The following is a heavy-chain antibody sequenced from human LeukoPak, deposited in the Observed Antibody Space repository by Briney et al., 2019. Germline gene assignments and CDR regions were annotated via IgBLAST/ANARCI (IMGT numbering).Heavy chain of an antibody. CDR1: GGSISSSSYY. CDR3: ARDHDYYDSSGAFDI. J-gene: IGHJ3*02. Sequence: PSETLSLTCTVSGGSISSSSYYWGWIRQPPGKGLEWIGYIYYSGSTNYNPSLKSRVTISVDTSKNQFSLKLSSVTAADTAVYYCARDHDYYDSSGAFDIWGQGTMVTVSS. D-gene: IGHD3-22*01. V-gene: IGHV4-61*01. CDR2: IYYSGST.